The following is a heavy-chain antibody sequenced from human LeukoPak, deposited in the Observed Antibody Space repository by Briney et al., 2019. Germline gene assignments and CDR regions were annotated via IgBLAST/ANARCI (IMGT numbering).Heavy chain of an antibody. CDR3: ARVGEGIAAARIDY. CDR2: INTNTGNP. Sequence: GASVKVSCKASGYTFTSYAMNWVRQAPGQGLEWMGWINTNTGNPTYAQGFTGRFVFSLDTSVSTAYLQISSLKAEDTAVYYCARVGEGIAAARIDYWGQGTLVTVSS. CDR1: GYTFTSYA. D-gene: IGHD6-13*01. J-gene: IGHJ4*02. V-gene: IGHV7-4-1*02.